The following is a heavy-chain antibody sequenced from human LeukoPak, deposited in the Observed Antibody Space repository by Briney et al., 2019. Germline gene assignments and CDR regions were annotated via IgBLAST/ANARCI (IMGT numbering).Heavy chain of an antibody. Sequence: ASVKVSCKASGYTFTSYYMHWVRQAPGQGLEWMGIINPSAGSTSYAQKFQGRVTMTRDTSTSTVYMELSSLRSEDTAVYYCARAPGSGSGSEREREDRSVFDYWGQGTLVTVSS. J-gene: IGHJ4*02. CDR2: INPSAGST. CDR1: GYTFTSYY. V-gene: IGHV1-46*01. CDR3: ARAPGSGSGSEREREDRSVFDY. D-gene: IGHD3-10*01.